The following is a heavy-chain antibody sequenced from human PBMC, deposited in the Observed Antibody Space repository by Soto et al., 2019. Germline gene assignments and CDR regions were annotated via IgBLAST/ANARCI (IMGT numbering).Heavy chain of an antibody. CDR1: GGTFSSYA. V-gene: IGHV1-69*12. D-gene: IGHD1-20*01. J-gene: IGHJ5*02. CDR2: IIPIFGTA. CDR3: AKSHNSPYPQNYCFDP. Sequence: QVQLVQSGAEVKKPGSSVKVSCKASGGTFSSYAISWVRQAPGQGLEWMGGIIPIFGTANYAQKFQGRVTLTADETPSTAHNALSSVRSHDSHVSYCAKSHNSPYPQNYCFDPWGQGTLVTVSP.